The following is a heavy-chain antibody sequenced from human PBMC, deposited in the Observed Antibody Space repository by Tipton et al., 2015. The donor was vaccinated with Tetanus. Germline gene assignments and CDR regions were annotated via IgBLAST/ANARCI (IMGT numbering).Heavy chain of an antibody. CDR1: GFTFSSHG. J-gene: IGHJ4*02. CDR3: ARDGPNAGSWPYFDY. Sequence: SLRLSCEASGFTFSSHGMHWVRQAPGKGLEWVAVISFDGRNQYYADSVKGRCTVSRDNSKNTLSLQVGSLRAEDTAVYYCARDGPNAGSWPYFDYWGQGALVTVSS. D-gene: IGHD6-13*01. V-gene: IGHV3-33*01. CDR2: ISFDGRNQ.